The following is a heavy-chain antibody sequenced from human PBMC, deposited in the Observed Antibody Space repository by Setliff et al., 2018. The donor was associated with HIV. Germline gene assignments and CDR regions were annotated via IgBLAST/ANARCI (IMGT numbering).Heavy chain of an antibody. CDR2: INHSGST. CDR3: ARLLRSGYSTTWYEGGAAWWFDP. V-gene: IGHV4-34*01. CDR1: DGSFSGYY. Sequence: SETLSLTCAVYDGSFSGYYWSWIRQPPGKGLEWIGEINHSGSTNYSPSLKSRVTISVDMSKNQFSLNLSSVTAADTAVYYCARLLRSGYSTTWYEGGAAWWFDPWGQGTLVTVSS. J-gene: IGHJ5*02. D-gene: IGHD6-13*01.